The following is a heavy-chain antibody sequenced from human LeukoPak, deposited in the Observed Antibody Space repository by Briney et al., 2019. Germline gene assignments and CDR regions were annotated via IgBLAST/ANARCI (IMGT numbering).Heavy chain of an antibody. V-gene: IGHV3-30*04. Sequence: SGGSLRLSCAASGFTFSHYAMHWVRQAPGKGLEWVAVISYDGSNKYYADSVKGRFTISRDNSKNTLYLQMNSLRAEDTAVYYCAKDLPYYDSSGPGNWGQGTLVTVSS. CDR2: ISYDGSNK. CDR1: GFTFSHYA. CDR3: AKDLPYYDSSGPGN. J-gene: IGHJ4*02. D-gene: IGHD3-22*01.